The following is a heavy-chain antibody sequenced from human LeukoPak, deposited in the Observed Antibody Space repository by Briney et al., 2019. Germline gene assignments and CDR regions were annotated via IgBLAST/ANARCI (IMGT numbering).Heavy chain of an antibody. CDR1: RFTFNGYT. D-gene: IGHD6-13*01. Sequence: GGSLRLSCAASRFTFNGYTWHWVRQAPGKGLEWVALISYDGSNKYYADSVKGRFTISRDSSKNTLYLQMNSLRLEDTAIYFCAKTIAAAGTVGAFDVWGQGTMVTVSS. CDR2: ISYDGSNK. V-gene: IGHV3-30-3*02. J-gene: IGHJ3*01. CDR3: AKTIAAAGTVGAFDV.